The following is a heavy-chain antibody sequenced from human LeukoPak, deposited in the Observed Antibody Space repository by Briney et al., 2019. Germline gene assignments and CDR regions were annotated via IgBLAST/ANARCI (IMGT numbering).Heavy chain of an antibody. Sequence: SETLSLTCAVSGGPFSGYFWSWIRQSSGKGLEWIGEIHNSGTTNYNPSLNSRVTISGDTSKNQFYLNLSSVTATDTAVYYCARRYYYNLGSFPFDFWGQGTLVTVSS. CDR2: IHNSGTT. J-gene: IGHJ4*02. D-gene: IGHD3-10*01. CDR3: ARRYYYNLGSFPFDF. CDR1: GGPFSGYF. V-gene: IGHV4-34*01.